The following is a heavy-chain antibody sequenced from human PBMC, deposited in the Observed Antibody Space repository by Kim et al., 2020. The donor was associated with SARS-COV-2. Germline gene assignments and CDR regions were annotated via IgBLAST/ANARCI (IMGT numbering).Heavy chain of an antibody. V-gene: IGHV1-46*01. J-gene: IGHJ4*02. CDR3: ATEMAGTYYFDY. Sequence: SYPPTFKGRLTMTRDTSTSTVYMEVCSLRSEDTAVYYCATEMAGTYYFDYWGQGTLVTVSS.